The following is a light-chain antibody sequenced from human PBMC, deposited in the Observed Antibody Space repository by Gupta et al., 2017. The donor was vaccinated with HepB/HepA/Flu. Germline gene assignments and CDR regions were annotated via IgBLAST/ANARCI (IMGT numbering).Light chain of an antibody. CDR3: SSFTTSGTVEGF. V-gene: IGLV2-14*03. CDR1: SSNIGRYDY. CDR2: DVS. Sequence: SALTQPASVSGSPGQSITISCTGTSSNIGRYDYVSWYQQHPGKVPRLIIFDVSDRPSGVSCRFSGSKSGNTASLTISGLQADDEADYYCSSFTTSGTVEGFFGGGTKLTVL. J-gene: IGLJ2*01.